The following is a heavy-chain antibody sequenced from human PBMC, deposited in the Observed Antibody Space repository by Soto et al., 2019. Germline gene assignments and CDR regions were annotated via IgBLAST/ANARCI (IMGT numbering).Heavy chain of an antibody. CDR2: VSGSGGTT. J-gene: IGHJ5*02. Sequence: EVQLLDSGGGLVQPGGSLRLSCAASGFTFSSSAMSWVRQAPGKGLEWVSAVSGSGGTTYYADSVRGRFNITRDNSKHTPYLQMNSPRAEDTAIYVCGRWTVDTIVTSGWCHYLDPWCQGTLVTVSS. D-gene: IGHD6-19*01. V-gene: IGHV3-23*01. CDR3: GRWTVDTIVTSGWCHYLDP. CDR1: GFTFSSSA.